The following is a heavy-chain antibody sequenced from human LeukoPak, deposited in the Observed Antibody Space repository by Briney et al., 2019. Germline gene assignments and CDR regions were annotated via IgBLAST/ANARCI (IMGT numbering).Heavy chain of an antibody. J-gene: IGHJ4*02. D-gene: IGHD3-3*01. CDR2: IYHSGST. CDR1: GGSISSSNW. V-gene: IGHV4-4*02. CDR3: ASFGPLEWLSD. Sequence: SETLSLTCAVSGGSISSSNWWNWVRQPPGKGLEWIGEIYHSGSTNYNPSLKSRVTISVDKAKNQFSLKLSSVTAADTAVYYCASFGPLEWLSDWGQGTLVTVSS.